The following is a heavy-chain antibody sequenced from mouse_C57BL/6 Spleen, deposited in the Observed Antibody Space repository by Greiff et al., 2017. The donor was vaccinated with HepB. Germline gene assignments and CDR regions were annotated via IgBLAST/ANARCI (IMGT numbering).Heavy chain of an antibody. Sequence: VQLQQSGPELVKPGASVKISCKASGYAFSSSWMNWVKQRPGKGLEWIGRIYPGDGDTNYNGKFKGKATLTADKSSSTGYMQLSSLTSEDSAIYFCAKSYYGNYFDYWGQGTTLTVSS. D-gene: IGHD2-10*01. J-gene: IGHJ2*01. CDR1: GYAFSSSW. V-gene: IGHV1-82*01. CDR3: AKSYYGNYFDY. CDR2: IYPGDGDT.